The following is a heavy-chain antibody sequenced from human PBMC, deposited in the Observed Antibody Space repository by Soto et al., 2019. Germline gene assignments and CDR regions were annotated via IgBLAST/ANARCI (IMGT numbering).Heavy chain of an antibody. V-gene: IGHV4-34*01. CDR1: GGSFSGYC. Sequence: QVQLQQWGAGLLKPSETLSLTCAVYGGSFSGYCWSWIRQPPGKGLEWIGEIHHSESTNYSPSLKGRVTISVDTSKNQFSLKLSSVTAAGTAVYYCATGRKGYGSTWYVDWGQGTLGTVSS. D-gene: IGHD6-13*01. J-gene: IGHJ4*02. CDR2: IHHSEST. CDR3: ATGRKGYGSTWYVD.